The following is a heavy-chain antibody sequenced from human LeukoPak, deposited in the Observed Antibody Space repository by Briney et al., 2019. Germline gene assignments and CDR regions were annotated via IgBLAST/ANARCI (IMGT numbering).Heavy chain of an antibody. Sequence: SETLSLTCSVSGGSFSNYYCNWIRQPAGKGLEWIGRIDSSGTPKYNPSLKSRVTMSIDTSQREVSLTLSSMTAADTAVYFCARGSGSYRPLYFFDYWGQGTLVTVSS. CDR3: ARGSGSYRPLYFFDY. D-gene: IGHD1-26*01. CDR2: IDSSGTP. J-gene: IGHJ4*02. CDR1: GGSFSNYY. V-gene: IGHV4-4*07.